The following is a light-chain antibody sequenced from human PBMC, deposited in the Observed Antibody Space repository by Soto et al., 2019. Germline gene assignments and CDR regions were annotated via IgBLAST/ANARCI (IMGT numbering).Light chain of an antibody. Sequence: QSVLTQPPSASGPPGQSVTISCTGTSNGVGGYNYVSWYQQHPGKAPKLTIYEVNKRPSGVPDRFSGSKSGNTASLTVSGLQAEDEADYYCSSFAVSNSFVFGTGTKVTVL. CDR1: SNGVGGYNY. CDR2: EVN. J-gene: IGLJ1*01. V-gene: IGLV2-8*01. CDR3: SSFAVSNSFV.